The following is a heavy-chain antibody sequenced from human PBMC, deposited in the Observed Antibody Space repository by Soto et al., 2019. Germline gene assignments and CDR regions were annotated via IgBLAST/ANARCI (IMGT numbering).Heavy chain of an antibody. CDR1: GSTFISYE. CDR3: ARNKGDYEVY. J-gene: IGHJ4*02. D-gene: IGHD4-17*01. CDR2: ISEGGGTI. V-gene: IGHV3-48*03. Sequence: PGGSLRLSCVASGSTFISYEMNWVRHAPGKGLEWVSYISEGGGTIHYAGSVKGRFTISRNNAKNSLYLQMNSLRAEDTATYYCARNKGDYEVYWGQGTLVTVSS.